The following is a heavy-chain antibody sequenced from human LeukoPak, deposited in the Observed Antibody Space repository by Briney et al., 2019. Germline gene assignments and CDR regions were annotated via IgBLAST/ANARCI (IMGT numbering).Heavy chain of an antibody. D-gene: IGHD5/OR15-5a*01. V-gene: IGHV3-21*01. Sequence: GGSLRLSCAASGFTFSSSNINWVRQAPGKGLEWVSSISSSSSYIYYADSVKGRFTISRDNAKNSLYLQMNSLRAEDTAVYYCARGGLRSYYFDYWGQGTLVTVSS. CDR1: GFTFSSSN. J-gene: IGHJ4*02. CDR3: ARGGLRSYYFDY. CDR2: ISSSSSYI.